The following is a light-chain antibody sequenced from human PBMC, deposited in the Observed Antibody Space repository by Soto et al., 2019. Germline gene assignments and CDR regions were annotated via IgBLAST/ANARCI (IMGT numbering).Light chain of an antibody. CDR2: GAS. CDR3: QQYNSYSPWT. Sequence: LMTQSPPTLSLSPGERATLSCRASQTIYTNLAWYQQKTGQPPRLLIYGASTRATGIPARFSGSGSGTEFTLTISSLQSEDFATYYCQQYNSYSPWTFGQGTKVEIK. CDR1: QTIYTN. V-gene: IGKV3-15*01. J-gene: IGKJ1*01.